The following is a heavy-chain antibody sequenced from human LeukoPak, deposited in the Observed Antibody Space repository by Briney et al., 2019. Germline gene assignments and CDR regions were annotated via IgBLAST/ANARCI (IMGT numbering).Heavy chain of an antibody. V-gene: IGHV1-24*01. CDR3: ATDWGIAAAGTLGDAFDI. D-gene: IGHD6-13*01. Sequence: ASVKVSCKVSGYTLTELSMHWVRQAPGKGLEWMGGFDPEDGETIYAQKFQGRVTMTEDTSTDTAYMEQSSLRSEDTAVYYCATDWGIAAAGTLGDAFDIWGQGTMVTVSS. CDR2: FDPEDGET. J-gene: IGHJ3*02. CDR1: GYTLTELS.